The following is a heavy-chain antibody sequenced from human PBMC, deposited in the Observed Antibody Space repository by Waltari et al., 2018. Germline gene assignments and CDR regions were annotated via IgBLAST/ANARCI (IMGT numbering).Heavy chain of an antibody. Sequence: EVQLVESGGGLVQPGGSLRLSCAASGLTFSSYAMSWVRQAPGKGLEGVSAISGSVGSTYYADSVNGRFTISRAKSKTTLSLQMNSLRAEDTAVYYGAKGSGGYDGDYFAYWGQGTLVTVSS. D-gene: IGHD5-12*01. V-gene: IGHV3-23*04. CDR3: AKGSGGYDGDYFAY. CDR1: GLTFSSYA. J-gene: IGHJ4*02. CDR2: ISGSVGST.